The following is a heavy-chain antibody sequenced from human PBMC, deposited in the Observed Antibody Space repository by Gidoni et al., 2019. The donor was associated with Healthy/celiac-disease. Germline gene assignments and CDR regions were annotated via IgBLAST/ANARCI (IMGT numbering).Heavy chain of an antibody. CDR1: GFSLRTSGMC. Sequence: QVTLRESGPALVKPTQTLTLTCTFSGFSLRTSGMCVSWIRQPPGKALEWLARIDWDDDKYYSTSLKTRLTISKDTSKNQVVLTMTNMDPVDTATYYCARAVVPAATRDAFDIWGQGTMVTVSS. J-gene: IGHJ3*02. CDR3: ARAVVPAATRDAFDI. V-gene: IGHV2-70*15. D-gene: IGHD2-2*01. CDR2: IDWDDDK.